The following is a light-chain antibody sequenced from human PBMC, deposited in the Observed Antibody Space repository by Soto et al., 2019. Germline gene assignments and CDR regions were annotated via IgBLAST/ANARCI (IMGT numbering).Light chain of an antibody. V-gene: IGLV1-36*01. CDR2: HDD. CDR3: AAWDDSLNGWG. J-gene: IGLJ3*02. Sequence: QSVLTQPPSVSEAPRQRVTISCYGSSSNIGNNAVNWYQQLPGKAPKLLLYHDDLLPSGVSDRFSGSKSGTSASLAISGPQSEDEADYYCAAWDDSLNGWGLGGGTKLPV. CDR1: SSNIGNNA.